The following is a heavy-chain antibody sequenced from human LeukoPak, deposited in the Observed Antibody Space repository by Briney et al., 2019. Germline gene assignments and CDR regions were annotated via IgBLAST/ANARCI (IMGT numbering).Heavy chain of an antibody. CDR3: ARGLGVAATFDY. V-gene: IGHV4-30-2*01. CDR1: GGSISSGGHS. Sequence: PSQTLSPTCAVSGGSISSGGHSWSWIRQPPGKGLEWIGYIYHSGSTYYNPSLKSRVTISVDRSKNQFSLKLSSVTAADTAVYYCARGLGVAATFDYWGQGTLVTVSS. D-gene: IGHD2-15*01. J-gene: IGHJ4*02. CDR2: IYHSGST.